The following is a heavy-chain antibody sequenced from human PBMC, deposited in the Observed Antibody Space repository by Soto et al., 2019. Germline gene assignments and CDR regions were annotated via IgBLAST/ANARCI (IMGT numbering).Heavy chain of an antibody. CDR3: ARSSHYNHDALDM. D-gene: IGHD1-1*01. CDR1: GGSFSDFY. V-gene: IGHV4-34*01. J-gene: IGHJ3*02. Sequence: PSETLSLTCAVYGGSFSDFYWSWIRQPPGKGLEWIGEVNHSGRTNYKPSLKSRLTMSVDTSKNQFSLKLSSVTAADTAVYYCARSSHYNHDALDMWGQGTMVTVSS. CDR2: VNHSGRT.